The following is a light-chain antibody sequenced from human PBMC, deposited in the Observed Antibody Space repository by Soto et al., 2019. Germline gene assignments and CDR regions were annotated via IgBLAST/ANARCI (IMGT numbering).Light chain of an antibody. Sequence: DFVMTQSPDSLAVSLGERATINCKSSQSVLYSSNNKNYLAWYQQKPGHPPNLLIYWAPTRESGVPDRFSGSGSGTDFTLTISSLQAEDVAVYYCQQYYSTPWTFGQGTKVDIK. J-gene: IGKJ1*01. CDR2: WAP. CDR1: QSVLYSSNNKNY. CDR3: QQYYSTPWT. V-gene: IGKV4-1*01.